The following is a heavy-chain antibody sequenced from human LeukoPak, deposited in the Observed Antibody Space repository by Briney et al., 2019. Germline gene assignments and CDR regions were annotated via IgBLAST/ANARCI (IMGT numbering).Heavy chain of an antibody. D-gene: IGHD2-2*03. CDR1: GFTFSSYD. CDR2: IGTAGDP. V-gene: IGHV3-13*05. J-gene: IGHJ6*04. CDR3: ARGGYCSSTSCHDYYYYGMDV. Sequence: GGSLRLCCAASGFTFSSYDMHWVRQAAGKGLEWVSAIGTAGDPYYPGSVKGRFTISRENAKNSLYLQMNSLRAGDTAVYYCARGGYCSSTSCHDYYYYGMDVWGKGTTVTVSS.